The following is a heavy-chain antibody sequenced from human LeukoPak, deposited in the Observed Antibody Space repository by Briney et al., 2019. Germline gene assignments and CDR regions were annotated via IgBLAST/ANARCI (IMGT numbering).Heavy chain of an antibody. CDR1: GYTFTSYY. Sequence: ASVKVSCKASGYTFTSYYMHWVRQAPGQGLEWMGIINPSGGSTSYAQKFQGRVTMTRDTPTSTVYMELSSLRSEDTAVYYCARDSCSSTSCYGSPGRMDVWGKGTTVTVSS. CDR2: INPSGGST. J-gene: IGHJ6*04. V-gene: IGHV1-46*01. D-gene: IGHD2-2*01. CDR3: ARDSCSSTSCYGSPGRMDV.